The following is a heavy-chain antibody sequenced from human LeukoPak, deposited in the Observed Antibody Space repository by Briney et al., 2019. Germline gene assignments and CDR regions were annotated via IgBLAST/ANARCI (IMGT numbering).Heavy chain of an antibody. CDR3: ARDSKVTAIGWAIRYYFDY. Sequence: HPGGSLRLSCAASGFTFSSYAMHWVRQAPGKGLEWVAVISYDGSNKYYADSVKGRFTISRDNSKNTLYLQMNSLRAEDTAVYYCARDSKVTAIGWAIRYYFDYWGQGTLVTVSS. CDR1: GFTFSSYA. J-gene: IGHJ4*02. D-gene: IGHD2-21*02. V-gene: IGHV3-30-3*01. CDR2: ISYDGSNK.